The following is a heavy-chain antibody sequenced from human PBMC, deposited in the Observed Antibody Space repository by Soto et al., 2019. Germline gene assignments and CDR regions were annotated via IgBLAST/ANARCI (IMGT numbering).Heavy chain of an antibody. V-gene: IGHV4-31*03. J-gene: IGHJ4*02. CDR1: GGSISSGGYY. Sequence: SETLSLTCTVSGGSISSGGYYWSWIRQHPGKGLEWIGYIYYSGSTYYNPSLKSRVTISVDTSKNQFSLKLSSVTAADTAVYYSAKTTVTSESYYFDYSGQGTLVTVSS. CDR2: IYYSGST. CDR3: AKTTVTSESYYFDY. D-gene: IGHD4-17*01.